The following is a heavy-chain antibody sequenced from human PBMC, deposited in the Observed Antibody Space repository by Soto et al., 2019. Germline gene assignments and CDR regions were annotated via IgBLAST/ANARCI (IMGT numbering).Heavy chain of an antibody. V-gene: IGHV3-23*01. CDR1: GFTFSSYA. D-gene: IGHD3-10*01. CDR3: AKDLSRFGELFPLGYYYYGMDV. Sequence: EVQLLESGGGLVQPGGSLRLSCAASGFTFSSYAMSWVRQAPGKGLEWVSAISGSGGSTYYADSVKGRFTISRDNSKNTLYLQMNSLRAEDTAVYYCAKDLSRFGELFPLGYYYYGMDVWGQGTTVTVSS. CDR2: ISGSGGST. J-gene: IGHJ6*02.